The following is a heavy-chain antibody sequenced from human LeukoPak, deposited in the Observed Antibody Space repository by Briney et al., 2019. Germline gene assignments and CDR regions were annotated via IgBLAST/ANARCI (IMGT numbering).Heavy chain of an antibody. V-gene: IGHV4-34*01. CDR1: GGSFSAYY. Sequence: SETLSLTCAVYGGSFSAYYWSWIRQPPGKGLEWIGEINHSGSTNYSPSLKSRVTISIDTSKNQFPLKLSSVTAADTAVYYCARGPSGSSSSGPPVWGQGTTVTVSS. CDR3: ARGPSGSSSSGPPV. CDR2: INHSGST. D-gene: IGHD1-26*01. J-gene: IGHJ6*02.